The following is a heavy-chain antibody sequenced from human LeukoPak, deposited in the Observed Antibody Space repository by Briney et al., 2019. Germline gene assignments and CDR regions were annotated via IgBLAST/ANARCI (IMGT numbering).Heavy chain of an antibody. CDR3: AREWEDSSGYHYYYYMDV. CDR2: IYSGGRT. CDR1: GFSVSSNY. D-gene: IGHD3-22*01. Sequence: GGSLRLSCAASGFSVSSNYMTWVRQAPGKGLEWVSIIYSGGRTYYVDSVKGRFTISRDKSQNTLYLQMDSLRAEGTAVYYCAREWEDSSGYHYYYYMDVWGKGTTVTVS. J-gene: IGHJ6*03. V-gene: IGHV3-53*01.